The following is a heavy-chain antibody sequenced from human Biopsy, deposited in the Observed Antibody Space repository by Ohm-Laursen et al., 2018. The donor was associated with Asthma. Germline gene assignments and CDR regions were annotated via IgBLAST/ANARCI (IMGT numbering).Heavy chain of an antibody. V-gene: IGHV1-69*13. CDR2: IMTVFGTT. D-gene: IGHD6-19*01. CDR1: GGTSSNFA. J-gene: IGHJ6*02. Sequence: SVKVSCKVPGGTSSNFAISWVRQAPGQGLEWRGGIMTVFGTTRSAQKFQGRVTITADETTSTAYMEVTSLRSENTAIYYCARCQVGYSSGWSLLLKKIYYSGMDVWGHGTAVTVSS. CDR3: ARCQVGYSSGWSLLLKKIYYSGMDV.